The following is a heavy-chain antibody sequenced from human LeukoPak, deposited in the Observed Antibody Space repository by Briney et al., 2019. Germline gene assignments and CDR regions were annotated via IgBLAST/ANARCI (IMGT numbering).Heavy chain of an antibody. CDR3: ARGHIVVVVATTRSDAFDM. CDR2: INHRGST. Sequence: SETLSLTCAVYSGTFSGYYWSWIRQPPGKGLEWIGEINHRGSTNYNPSLKSRVTISVDTSKNQVSLKLNSVTAADTAVYYCARGHIVVVVATTRSDAFDMWGQGTMVTVSS. J-gene: IGHJ3*02. D-gene: IGHD2-15*01. V-gene: IGHV4-34*01. CDR1: SGTFSGYY.